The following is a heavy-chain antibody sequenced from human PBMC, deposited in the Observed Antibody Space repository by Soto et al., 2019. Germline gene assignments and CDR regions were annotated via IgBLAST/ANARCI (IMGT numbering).Heavy chain of an antibody. CDR1: GFTFSSYG. CDR3: SKEKERSRVGESSAFDI. CDR2: ISYDGSNK. Sequence: GGSLRLSCAASGFTFSSYGMHWVRQAPGKGLEWVAVISYDGSNKYYADSVKGRFTISRDNSKNTLYLQMNSLRAEDTAVYYCSKEKERSRVGESSAFDIWGQGTMVTVSS. V-gene: IGHV3-30*18. J-gene: IGHJ3*02. D-gene: IGHD3-16*01.